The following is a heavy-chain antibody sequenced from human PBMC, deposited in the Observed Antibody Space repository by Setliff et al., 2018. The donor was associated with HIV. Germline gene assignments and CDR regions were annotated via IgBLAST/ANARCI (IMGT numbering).Heavy chain of an antibody. Sequence: SETLSLTCTVSGGSISSDYWSWIRQPPGKGLEWIGYIYQSGSIYYNPSLQSRVTISVDSSKNQFSLNLFSVTAADTAVYYCARPRRVRSRAWYWFDIWGQGTLVTVSS. CDR2: IYQSGSI. D-gene: IGHD6-19*01. CDR1: GGSISSDY. CDR3: ARPRRVRSRAWYWFDI. V-gene: IGHV4-59*08. J-gene: IGHJ5*02.